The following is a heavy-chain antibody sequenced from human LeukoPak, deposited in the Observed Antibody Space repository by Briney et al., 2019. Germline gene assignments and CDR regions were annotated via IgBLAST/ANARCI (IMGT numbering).Heavy chain of an antibody. Sequence: SVKVSCKASGGTFSSYAISWVRQAPGQGLEWMGRIIPILGTANYAQKFQGRVTITADKSTSTAYMELSSLRSEDTAVYYCARDRGRGYYDSSGSIPFDYWGQGTLVTVSS. V-gene: IGHV1-69*04. CDR2: IIPILGTA. CDR3: ARDRGRGYYDSSGSIPFDY. D-gene: IGHD3-22*01. J-gene: IGHJ4*02. CDR1: GGTFSSYA.